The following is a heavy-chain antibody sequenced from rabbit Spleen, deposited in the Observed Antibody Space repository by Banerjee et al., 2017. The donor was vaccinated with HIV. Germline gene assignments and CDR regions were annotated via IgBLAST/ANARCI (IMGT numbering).Heavy chain of an antibody. J-gene: IGHJ4*01. D-gene: IGHD1-1*01. Sequence: QSLEESGGGLVKPGGTLTLTCTASGFSFSSNYFMCWVRQAPGKGLEWIGCIYTGSGNTYYATWAKGRFTISKTSSTTVTLQMTSLTAADTATYFCARGLDINWSYFGLWGPGTLVTVS. CDR1: GFSFSSNYF. CDR3: ARGLDINWSYFGL. V-gene: IGHV1S40*01. CDR2: IYTGSGNT.